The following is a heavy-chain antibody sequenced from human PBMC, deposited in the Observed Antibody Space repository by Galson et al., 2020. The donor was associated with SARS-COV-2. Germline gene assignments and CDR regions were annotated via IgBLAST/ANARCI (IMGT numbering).Heavy chain of an antibody. V-gene: IGHV1-2*04. Sequence: ASVKVSCKASRYTFTDYYIHWVRQAPGQGLDWMGWINPDTGGTNYAQNFQGWVTMTRHTSISTAYVELTRLTSEDTAVYFCAREDRSGITGATWFDSWGQGTMVTVSS. J-gene: IGHJ5*01. CDR3: AREDRSGITGATWFDS. CDR1: RYTFTDYY. D-gene: IGHD1-20*01. CDR2: INPDTGGT.